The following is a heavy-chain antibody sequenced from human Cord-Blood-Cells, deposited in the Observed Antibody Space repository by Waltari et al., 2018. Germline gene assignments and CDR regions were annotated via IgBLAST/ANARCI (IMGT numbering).Heavy chain of an antibody. J-gene: IGHJ4*02. CDR2: VDREEGAA. CDR3: ATHRERRYFDY. CDR1: GYTFTDYY. V-gene: IGHV1-69-2*01. Sequence: EVQLVQSGAEVKKPGATVKISCKVSGYTFTDYYMHWVQQAPGKGLEWMGLVDREEGAAIYAETFQGRVTITADTSTDTVYVELSSLRSEDTAVYYCATHRERRYFDYWGQGTLVTVSS. D-gene: IGHD1-1*01.